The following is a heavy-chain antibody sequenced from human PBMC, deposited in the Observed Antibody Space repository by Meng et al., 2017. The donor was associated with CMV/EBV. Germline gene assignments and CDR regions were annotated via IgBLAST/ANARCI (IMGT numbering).Heavy chain of an antibody. D-gene: IGHD1-26*01. Sequence: CRVSGGSISSRNWWSWVRQPPGKGLEWIGEIYHSGSTNYNPSLKSRVTISVDKSKNQFSLKLSSVTAADTAVYYCASEVGATTAFDYWGQGTLVTVSS. CDR1: GGSISSRNW. CDR3: ASEVGATTAFDY. CDR2: IYHSGST. V-gene: IGHV4-4*02. J-gene: IGHJ4*02.